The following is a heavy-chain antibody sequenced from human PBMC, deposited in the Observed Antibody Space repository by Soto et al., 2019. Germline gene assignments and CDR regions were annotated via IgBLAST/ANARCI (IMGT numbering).Heavy chain of an antibody. V-gene: IGHV1-2*04. J-gene: IGHJ5*02. CDR1: GYTFTGYY. Sequence: ASVKVSCKASGYTFTGYYMHWVRQAPGQGLEWMGWINPNSGGTNHAQKFQGWVTITRDTSISTAYMELSRLRSDDTAVYYCAREGYDILTAPTGGFDPWGQGTLVTVSS. CDR3: AREGYDILTAPTGGFDP. CDR2: INPNSGGT. D-gene: IGHD3-9*01.